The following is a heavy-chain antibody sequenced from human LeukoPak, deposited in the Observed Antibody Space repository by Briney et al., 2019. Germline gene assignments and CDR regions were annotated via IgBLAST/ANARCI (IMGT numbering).Heavy chain of an antibody. V-gene: IGHV1-18*01. J-gene: IGHJ5*01. D-gene: IGHD2-8*01. CDR3: VLAPNSNWFDF. CDR2: ISAYNGNT. Sequence: GASVKVSCKASGYTFTSYGISWVRQAPGQGLEWMGWISAYNGNTNYAQKLQGRVTMTTDTSTSTAYMELRSLRSDDTAVYYCVLAPNSNWFDFWGQGAQVTVSS. CDR1: GYTFTSYG.